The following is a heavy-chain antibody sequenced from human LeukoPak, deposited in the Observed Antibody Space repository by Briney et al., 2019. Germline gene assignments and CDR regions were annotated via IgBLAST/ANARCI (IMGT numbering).Heavy chain of an antibody. Sequence: GGSLRLSCAVSGFTFDDYGMSWVRQAPGKGLEWVSGINWNGGSTSYADSVKGRFTISRDNAKNSLYLQMNSLRAEDTALYYCARGEDSSGYYYFDYWGQGTLVTVSS. V-gene: IGHV3-20*04. J-gene: IGHJ4*02. CDR2: INWNGGST. CDR3: ARGEDSSGYYYFDY. CDR1: GFTFDDYG. D-gene: IGHD3-22*01.